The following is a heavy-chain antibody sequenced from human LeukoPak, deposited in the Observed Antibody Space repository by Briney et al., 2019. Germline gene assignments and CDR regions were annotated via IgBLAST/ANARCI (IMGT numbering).Heavy chain of an antibody. CDR1: GFTFSSYS. CDR3: AKDLGFGELLFDY. V-gene: IGHV3-21*04. D-gene: IGHD3-10*01. Sequence: PGGSLRLSCAASGFTFSSYSMNWVRQAPGKGLEWVSSISSSSSYIYYADSVKGRFTISRDNSKNTLYLQMNSLRAEDTAVYYCAKDLGFGELLFDYWGQGTLVTVSS. CDR2: ISSSSSYI. J-gene: IGHJ4*02.